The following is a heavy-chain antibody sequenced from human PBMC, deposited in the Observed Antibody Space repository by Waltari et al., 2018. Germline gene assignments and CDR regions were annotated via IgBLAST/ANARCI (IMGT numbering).Heavy chain of an antibody. CDR3: ARERRFSLDQSTSYFDY. J-gene: IGHJ4*02. Sequence: QVQLVQSGEEVKMPVAAVKFSCKAAGYTFSNYDINWVRQAPGQGLEWMGWISGYNDNTNHAQRFQGRITLTTDTSTSTAYLELGSLRSDDTAVYYCARERRFSLDQSTSYFDYWGQGTLVTVSS. V-gene: IGHV1-18*01. CDR2: ISGYNDNT. CDR1: GYTFSNYD. D-gene: IGHD1-1*01.